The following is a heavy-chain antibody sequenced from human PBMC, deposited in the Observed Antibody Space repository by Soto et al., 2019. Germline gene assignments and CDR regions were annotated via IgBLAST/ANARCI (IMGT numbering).Heavy chain of an antibody. CDR3: ASARYYDISGSPPRHPTFDY. Sequence: EVQLVASGGGLVKPGGSLRLSCAASGFTFSSYSMNWVRQAPGKGLEWVSSISGSSSYKFYADSVKGRFTISRDNAKNSQYLQMDSLRAEDTAVYYCASARYYDISGSPPRHPTFDYWGQGTLVTVSS. D-gene: IGHD3-22*01. CDR2: ISGSSSYK. V-gene: IGHV3-21*01. CDR1: GFTFSSYS. J-gene: IGHJ4*02.